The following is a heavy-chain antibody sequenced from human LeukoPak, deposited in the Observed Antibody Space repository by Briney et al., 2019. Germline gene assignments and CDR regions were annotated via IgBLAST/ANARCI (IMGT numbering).Heavy chain of an antibody. CDR3: AKSSGSYRRPYDY. V-gene: IGHV3-23*01. D-gene: IGHD1-26*01. CDR2: ISGSGGST. CDR1: GFTFSSYA. J-gene: IGHJ4*02. Sequence: KAGGSLRLSCAASGFTFSSYAMSWVRQAPGKGLEWVSAISGSGGSTYYADSVKGRFTISRDNSENTLSLQMNSLRADDTAVYYCAKSSGSYRRPYDYWGQGTLVTVSS.